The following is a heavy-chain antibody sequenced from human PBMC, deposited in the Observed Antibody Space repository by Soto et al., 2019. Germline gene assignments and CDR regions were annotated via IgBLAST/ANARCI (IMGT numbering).Heavy chain of an antibody. CDR1: GFTFSSYD. Sequence: GGSLRLSCAASGFTFSSYDLHWVRQAPGKGLEWVSGIGSAGDTYYADSVNGRFTISRENAKKSLSLHMNNLRAGDTAVYYCARGVTVIGAFDFWGQGTVVTVSS. J-gene: IGHJ3*01. CDR2: IGSAGDT. CDR3: ARGVTVIGAFDF. V-gene: IGHV3-13*01. D-gene: IGHD2-21*01.